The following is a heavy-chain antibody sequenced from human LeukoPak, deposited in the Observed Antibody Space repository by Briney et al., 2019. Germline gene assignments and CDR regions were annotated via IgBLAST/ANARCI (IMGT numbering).Heavy chain of an antibody. CDR3: ARNYNYGRYFFDS. D-gene: IGHD3-10*01. Sequence: SETLSLSCAVYGGSFSGYYLNWIRQPPGKGLEWIGEINRVGSTNYNPSLKSRITISVDTSKNQLSLKLTSVTAADTAVYYCARNYNYGRYFFDSWGQGILVTVSS. CDR1: GGSFSGYY. CDR2: INRVGST. J-gene: IGHJ4*02. V-gene: IGHV4-34*01.